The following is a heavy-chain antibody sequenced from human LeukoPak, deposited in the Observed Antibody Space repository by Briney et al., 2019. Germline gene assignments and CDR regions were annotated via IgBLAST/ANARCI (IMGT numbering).Heavy chain of an antibody. CDR1: GFTFSSYG. Sequence: GGSLRLSCAVSGFTFSSYGMRWVRQAPGKGLEWVAFVLYDGSNKYYADSVKGRFTISRDNSKNPLFLQLNSLRAEDTAVFYCAKDRGPYSSSWLSPFDYWGQGTLVTVSS. CDR3: AKDRGPYSSSWLSPFDY. V-gene: IGHV3-30*02. J-gene: IGHJ4*02. D-gene: IGHD6-13*01. CDR2: VLYDGSNK.